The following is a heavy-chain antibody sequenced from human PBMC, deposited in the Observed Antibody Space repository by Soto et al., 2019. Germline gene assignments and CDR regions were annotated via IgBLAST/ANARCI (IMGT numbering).Heavy chain of an antibody. V-gene: IGHV3-64D*06. CDR1: GCTLSSYA. Sequence: GSLLIPCSASGCTLSSYAMHWVRQAPGKGLEYVSDISSSGGSTYYADSVKGRFTISRDNSKNTLYLQMSSLRAEDTAVYYCVNARRVTIVRGFIYLDYWGQGTLVTVSS. J-gene: IGHJ4*01. CDR2: ISSSGGST. D-gene: IGHD3-10*01. CDR3: VNARRVTIVRGFIYLDY.